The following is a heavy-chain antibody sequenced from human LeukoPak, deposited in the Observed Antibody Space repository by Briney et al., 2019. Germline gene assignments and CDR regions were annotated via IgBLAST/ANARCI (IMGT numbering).Heavy chain of an antibody. D-gene: IGHD4-23*01. CDR2: IIPSGGST. CDR3: ARVLAYGGNSDQIDY. CDR1: GYTFTSYY. Sequence: ASVKVSCKASGYTFTSYYMHWVRQAPGQGLEWMGIIIPSGGSTSYAQKFQGRVTMTRDTSTSTVYMELSSLRSEDTAVYYCARVLAYGGNSDQIDYWGQGTLVTVSS. J-gene: IGHJ4*02. V-gene: IGHV1-46*01.